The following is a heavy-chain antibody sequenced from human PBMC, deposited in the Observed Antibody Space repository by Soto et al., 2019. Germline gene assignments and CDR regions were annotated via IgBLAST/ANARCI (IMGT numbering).Heavy chain of an antibody. J-gene: IGHJ4*02. CDR2: ISGSGGST. D-gene: IGHD3-22*01. V-gene: IGHV3-23*01. Sequence: PGGSLRLSCAASGFTFSSYWMSWVRQAPGKGLEWVSAISGSGGSTYYADSVKGRFTISRDNSKNTLYLQMNSLRAEDTAVYYCAKPVGYYYDSSGYPPPFDYWGQGTLVTVSS. CDR3: AKPVGYYYDSSGYPPPFDY. CDR1: GFTFSSYW.